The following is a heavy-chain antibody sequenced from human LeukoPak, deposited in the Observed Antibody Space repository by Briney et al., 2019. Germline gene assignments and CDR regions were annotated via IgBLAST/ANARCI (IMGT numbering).Heavy chain of an antibody. CDR2: ISAYNGNT. J-gene: IGHJ3*02. V-gene: IGHV1-18*01. Sequence: ASVKVSCKASGYTFTSYGISWVRQAPGQGLEWMGWISAYNGNTNYAQKLQGRVTMTTDTSTSTAYMELSRLRSDDTAVYYCARERIVVVPADSTDAFDIWGQGTMVTVSS. CDR1: GYTFTSYG. D-gene: IGHD2-2*01. CDR3: ARERIVVVPADSTDAFDI.